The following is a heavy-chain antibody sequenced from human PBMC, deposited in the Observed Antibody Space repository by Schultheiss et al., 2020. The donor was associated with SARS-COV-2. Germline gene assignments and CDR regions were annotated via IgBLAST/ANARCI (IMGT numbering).Heavy chain of an antibody. J-gene: IGHJ4*02. CDR2: ISYDGSNK. CDR1: GFTFSSYA. CDR3: ARDVPRTRFDY. Sequence: GGSLRLSCAASGFTFSSYAMHWVRQAPGKGLEWVAVISYDGSNKYYADSVKGRFTISRDNSKNTLYLQMNSLRAEDTAVYYCARDVPRTRFDYWGQGTLVTVSS. V-gene: IGHV3-30-3*01.